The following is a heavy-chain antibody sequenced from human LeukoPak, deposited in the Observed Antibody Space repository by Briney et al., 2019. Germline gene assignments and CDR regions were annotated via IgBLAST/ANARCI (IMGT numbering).Heavy chain of an antibody. D-gene: IGHD2-15*01. J-gene: IGHJ4*02. CDR3: ARGSDFDY. V-gene: IGHV3-64*01. CDR2: ISSNGGST. Sequence: PGGSLRLSCAASGFTFSSYAMHWVRQAPGKGLEYVSAISSNGGSTYYANSVKGRLTISRDNSKNTLYLQMGSLRAEDMAVYYCARGSDFDYWGQGTLVTVSS. CDR1: GFTFSSYA.